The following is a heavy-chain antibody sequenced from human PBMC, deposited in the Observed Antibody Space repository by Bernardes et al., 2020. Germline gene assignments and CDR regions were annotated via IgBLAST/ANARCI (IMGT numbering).Heavy chain of an antibody. V-gene: IGHV3-48*03. J-gene: IGHJ4*02. Sequence: GGSLRLSCAASGFTFSSYEMNWVRQAPGKGLEWVSYISSSGSTIYYADSVKGRFTISRDNAKNSLYLQMNRLRAEDTAVYYCARDDIRAYYFDYWGQGTLVTVSS. CDR2: ISSSGSTI. CDR3: ARDDIRAYYFDY. CDR1: GFTFSSYE.